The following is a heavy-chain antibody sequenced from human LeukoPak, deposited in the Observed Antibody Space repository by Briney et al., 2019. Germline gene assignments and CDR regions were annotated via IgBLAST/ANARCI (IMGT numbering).Heavy chain of an antibody. Sequence: GGSLRLSCAASGFTFSSYSMNWVRQAPGKGLEWVSSISSSSSYIYYADSVKGRFTISRDNAKNSLYLRMNSLRAEDTAVYYCARVDDILTGYSWFDPWGQGTLVTVSS. CDR2: ISSSSSYI. CDR1: GFTFSSYS. V-gene: IGHV3-21*01. D-gene: IGHD3-9*01. J-gene: IGHJ5*02. CDR3: ARVDDILTGYSWFDP.